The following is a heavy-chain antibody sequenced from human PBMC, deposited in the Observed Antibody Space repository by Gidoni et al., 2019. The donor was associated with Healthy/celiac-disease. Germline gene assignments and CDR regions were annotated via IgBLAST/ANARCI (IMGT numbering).Heavy chain of an antibody. CDR2: IIGSGGST. J-gene: IGHJ2*01. Sequence: EVQLLESGGGLVQPGGSLRLSCAASGFTFSSYAMSWVRQAPGKGLDWVSAIIGSGGSTYYADSVKGRFTISRDNSKNTLYLQMNSLRAEDTAVYYCARQYYYDSSGYYDWYFDLWGRGTLVTVSS. V-gene: IGHV3-23*01. D-gene: IGHD3-22*01. CDR3: ARQYYYDSSGYYDWYFDL. CDR1: GFTFSSYA.